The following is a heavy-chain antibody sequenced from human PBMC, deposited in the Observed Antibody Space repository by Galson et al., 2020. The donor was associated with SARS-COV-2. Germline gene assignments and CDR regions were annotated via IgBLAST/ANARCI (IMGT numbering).Heavy chain of an antibody. CDR2: ISYDGSNK. D-gene: IGHD2-15*01. CDR3: ASGYGSVGSCYSQDGYFDL. Sequence: GGSLRLSCAASGFTFSSYGMHWVRQAPGKGLEWVAVISYDGSNKYYADSVTGRFTISRDNSKNTLYLQMTSLRAEDTAVYYCASGYGSVGSCYSQDGYFDLWGRGALVTVSS. V-gene: IGHV3-30*03. J-gene: IGHJ2*01. CDR1: GFTFSSYG.